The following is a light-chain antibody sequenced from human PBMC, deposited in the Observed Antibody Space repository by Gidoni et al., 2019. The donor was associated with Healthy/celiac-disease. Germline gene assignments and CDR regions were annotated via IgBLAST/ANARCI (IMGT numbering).Light chain of an antibody. J-gene: IGKJ1*01. CDR3: QQYNSWGT. V-gene: IGKV1-5*03. Sequence: DIQMTQSPSTLSASVGHRVTITCRASQSISSWLAWYQQKPGKAPKLLIYKESSLESGVPSRVSGSGSGTEFTLTISSLQPDDFANYYCQQYNSWGTFGQGTKVEIK. CDR2: KES. CDR1: QSISSW.